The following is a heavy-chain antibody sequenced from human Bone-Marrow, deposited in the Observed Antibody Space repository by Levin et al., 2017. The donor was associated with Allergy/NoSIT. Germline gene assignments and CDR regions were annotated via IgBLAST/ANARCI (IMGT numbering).Heavy chain of an antibody. CDR1: GFTFSNYG. Sequence: GGSLRLSCAASGFTFSNYGMHWVRQAPGQGLEWVAHISNDGRNKFYADSVQGRFTMSRDNSKNTLYLQMDSLRAEDTAFYYCATSSGDSWGQGTLVTVSS. J-gene: IGHJ4*02. CDR2: ISNDGRNK. CDR3: ATSSGDS. V-gene: IGHV3-30*03. D-gene: IGHD1-1*01.